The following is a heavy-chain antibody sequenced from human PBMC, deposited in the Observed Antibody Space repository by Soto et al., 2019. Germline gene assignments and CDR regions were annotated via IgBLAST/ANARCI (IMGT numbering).Heavy chain of an antibody. CDR2: INHSGST. J-gene: IGHJ6*03. D-gene: IGHD2-2*02. CDR1: GGSFSGYY. V-gene: IGHV4-34*01. Sequence: QVQLQQWGAGLLKPSETLSLTCAVYGGSFSGYYWSWLRQPPGKGLEWIGEINHSGSTNDNPSLKNRVTISVDASKNQFSLKLSSVTASDKAVYYCASLVPPYTPPWPAGYMDVWGKGTKVTVSS. CDR3: ASLVPPYTPPWPAGYMDV.